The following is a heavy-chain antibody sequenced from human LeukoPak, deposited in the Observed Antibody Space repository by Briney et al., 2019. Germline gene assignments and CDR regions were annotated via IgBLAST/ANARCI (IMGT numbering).Heavy chain of an antibody. CDR3: AKDGDGYYGSGSYSDY. D-gene: IGHD3-10*01. CDR1: GFTFSSYA. CDR2: IRYDGSN. J-gene: IGHJ4*02. V-gene: IGHV3-30*02. Sequence: GGTLRLSCAASGFTFSSYAMNWVRQAPGKGLEWVAFIRYDGSNNVDSVKGRFTISRDNSKSTLYLQMNSLRAEDTAVYYCAKDGDGYYGSGSYSDYWGQGTLVTVSS.